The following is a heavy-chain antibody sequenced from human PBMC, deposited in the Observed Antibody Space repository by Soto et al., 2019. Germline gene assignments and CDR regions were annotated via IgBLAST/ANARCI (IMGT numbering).Heavy chain of an antibody. CDR2: IYPGDSDT. V-gene: IGHV5-51*01. J-gene: IGHJ5*02. CDR1: GYILTSYW. Sequence: EVQLVQSGAEVKKPGESLKISCKGSGYILTSYWLGWVRQMPGKGLEWMWIIYPGDSDTRYSPAFQGQVTISDDKYISTAYLQLSSLKASDTAMYYCARHSATGGTISWFDPWGQGTLVTVSS. CDR3: ARHSATGGTISWFDP. D-gene: IGHD5-12*01.